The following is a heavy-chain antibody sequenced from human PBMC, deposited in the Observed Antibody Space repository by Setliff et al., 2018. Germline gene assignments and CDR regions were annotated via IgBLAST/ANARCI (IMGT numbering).Heavy chain of an antibody. CDR3: ARGGTFRYFDY. J-gene: IGHJ4*02. D-gene: IGHD5-12*01. CDR1: GASVSSHY. Sequence: SETLSLTCNVSGASVSSHYWDWIRQPPGKGLEWIGHVYYSGAANYNPSLKSRVTVSVDTSKNQFSLRLISVTAADTAVYYCARGGTFRYFDYWGQGTPVTVSS. CDR2: VYYSGAA. V-gene: IGHV4-59*02.